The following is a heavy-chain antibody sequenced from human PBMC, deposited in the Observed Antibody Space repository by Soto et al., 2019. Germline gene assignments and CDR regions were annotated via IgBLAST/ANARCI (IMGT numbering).Heavy chain of an antibody. Sequence: TLSLTCTVSGGSISSSSYYWGWIRQPPGKGLEWIGSIYYSGSTYYNPSLKSRVTISVDTSKNQFSLKLSSVTAADTAVYYCACIFSGGYGYGFYYYGMDVWGQGTTVTVSS. D-gene: IGHD5-18*01. J-gene: IGHJ6*02. V-gene: IGHV4-39*01. CDR2: IYYSGST. CDR1: GGSISSSSYY. CDR3: ACIFSGGYGYGFYYYGMDV.